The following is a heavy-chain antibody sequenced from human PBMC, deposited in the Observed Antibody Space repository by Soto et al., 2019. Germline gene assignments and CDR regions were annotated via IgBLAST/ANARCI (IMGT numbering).Heavy chain of an antibody. J-gene: IGHJ5*02. CDR1: GGSISSSSYY. CDR2: IYYSGST. Sequence: QLQLQESGPGLEKPSETVSLTCTVCGGSISSSSYYWGWIRDPPEKVLEWIGTIYYSGSTYYNPSLKSRVTISVDTSKNHFSLKLSSVTAADTAVYYCATQEVGGSYVYTFDPWGQGTLVTVSS. D-gene: IGHD1-26*01. V-gene: IGHV4-39*02. CDR3: ATQEVGGSYVYTFDP.